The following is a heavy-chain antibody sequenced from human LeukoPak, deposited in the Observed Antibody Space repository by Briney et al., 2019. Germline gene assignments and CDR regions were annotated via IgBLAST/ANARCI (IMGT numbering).Heavy chain of an antibody. CDR2: ISSSSVYT. V-gene: IGHV3-21*01. D-gene: IGHD1-26*01. CDR1: GFTFSTYS. Sequence: GGSLRLSCAASGFTFSTYSMNWVRQAPGKGLEWVSSISSSSVYTFYADSVKGRFTISRDNSKNTLYLQMNTLRSEDTAVYYCAKDGLKLQKYYFDYWGQGTLVTVSS. J-gene: IGHJ4*02. CDR3: AKDGLKLQKYYFDY.